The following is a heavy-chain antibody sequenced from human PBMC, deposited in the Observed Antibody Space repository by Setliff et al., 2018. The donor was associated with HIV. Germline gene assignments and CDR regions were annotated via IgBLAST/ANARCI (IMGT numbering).Heavy chain of an antibody. CDR2: VFSAGDT. CDR3: ARAVEGYSDSSGFYFDH. D-gene: IGHD3-22*01. V-gene: IGHV3-53*01. J-gene: IGHJ4*02. CDR1: GVSVSSNY. Sequence: GSLRLSCAVSGVSVSSNYMSWVRQAPGRGLEWVSIVFSAGDTYYADSVKGRFTISRDFSKNTLHLQMNRLAVEDAAVYFCARAVEGYSDSSGFYFDHWGQGTLVTVS.